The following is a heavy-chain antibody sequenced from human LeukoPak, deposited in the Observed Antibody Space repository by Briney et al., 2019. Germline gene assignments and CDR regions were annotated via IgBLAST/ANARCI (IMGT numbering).Heavy chain of an antibody. CDR2: IYYNGIT. Sequence: SETLSLTCTVSGGSINKYFWSSIRQPPGRGLEWIGYIYYNGITNYNPSLKSRVTISVDMSKNQFSLKLSSVTAADTAVYYCARDSSSWSGWFDPWGQGTLVTVSS. V-gene: IGHV4-59*01. J-gene: IGHJ5*02. D-gene: IGHD6-13*01. CDR1: GGSINKYF. CDR3: ARDSSSWSGWFDP.